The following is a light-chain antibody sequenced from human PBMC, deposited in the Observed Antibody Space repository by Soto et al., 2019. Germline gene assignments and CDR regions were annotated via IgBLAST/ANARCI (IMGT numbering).Light chain of an antibody. CDR1: SSNIGAGYD. V-gene: IGLV1-40*01. Sequence: QSVLTQPPSVSGAPGQRVTISCTGSSSNIGAGYDVHWYQQLPGTAPKLLIYANTNRPSGVPDRFSGSKSGTSASLAITGLQAEDEADYYCQSDDSSLSGSNWVFGGGTKLTVL. J-gene: IGLJ3*02. CDR3: QSDDSSLSGSNWV. CDR2: ANT.